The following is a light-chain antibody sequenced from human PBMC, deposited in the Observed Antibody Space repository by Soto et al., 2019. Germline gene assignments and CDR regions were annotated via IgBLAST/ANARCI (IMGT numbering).Light chain of an antibody. V-gene: IGLV2-14*01. J-gene: IGLJ2*01. Sequence: QSVLTQPASVSGSRGQSITISCTGTSGDVGTYNYVSRYQQHPGKAPKLIIYEVTNRPSGVSDRFSGSKSGNTASLTISGLQAEDEADYHCNSYTSSDTLIFGGGTKLTVL. CDR1: SGDVGTYNY. CDR2: EVT. CDR3: NSYTSSDTLI.